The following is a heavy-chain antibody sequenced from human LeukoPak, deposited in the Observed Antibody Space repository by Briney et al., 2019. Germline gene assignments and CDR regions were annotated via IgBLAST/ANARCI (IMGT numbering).Heavy chain of an antibody. CDR1: GIIFSGSA. CDR2: SGTKANSDAT. D-gene: IGHD3-16*01. CDR3: AREIKIGWGYDSFDY. J-gene: IGHJ4*02. Sequence: GGSLRLSCAASGIIFSGSAMHWVRQASGKGLEWVGRSGTKANSDATVYAASVRGRFTISRDNSKNTLYLQMNSLRAEDTAVYYCAREIKIGWGYDSFDYWGQGTLVTVSS. V-gene: IGHV3-73*01.